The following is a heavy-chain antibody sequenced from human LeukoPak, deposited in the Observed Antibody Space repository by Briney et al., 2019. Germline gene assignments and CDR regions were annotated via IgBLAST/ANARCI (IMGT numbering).Heavy chain of an antibody. Sequence: SETLSLTCAVYGGSFSGYYWSWIRQPPGKGLEWIGEINHSGSTNYNPSLKSRGTISVDTSKNQFSLKLSSVTAADTAVYYCARGEGDYVWGSYRQGAFDIWGQGTMVTVSS. CDR2: INHSGST. D-gene: IGHD3-16*02. CDR1: GGSFSGYY. J-gene: IGHJ3*02. V-gene: IGHV4-34*01. CDR3: ARGEGDYVWGSYRQGAFDI.